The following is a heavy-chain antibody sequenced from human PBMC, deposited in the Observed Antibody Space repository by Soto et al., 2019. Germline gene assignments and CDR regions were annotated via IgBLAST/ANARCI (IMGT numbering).Heavy chain of an antibody. Sequence: QVQLVQSGAEAKMPGSSVKVSCKTSGGMFITSGFSWVRQAPGQGLEWMGGIIPFLGTTKHAQKFQGRVTITADTSTNTAYMELNNLKFEDTAIYYCARGTAHRDASGRPLVSENFDYWGQGTLVTVSS. V-gene: IGHV1-69*06. CDR1: GGMFITSG. J-gene: IGHJ4*02. D-gene: IGHD3-10*01. CDR2: IIPFLGTT. CDR3: ARGTAHRDASGRPLVSENFDY.